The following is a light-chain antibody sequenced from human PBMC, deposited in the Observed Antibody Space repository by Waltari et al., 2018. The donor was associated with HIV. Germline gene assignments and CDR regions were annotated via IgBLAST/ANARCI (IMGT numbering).Light chain of an antibody. CDR2: DAT. CDR1: TGTVTSDHH. Sequence: QTVVTQEPSLTVSPGGTVTLTCGSTTGTVTSDHHPYWFQHKPGQAPRTLVYDATDKHSWTPARFSPSFLGGKAALTLTAAQPEDEADYYCLLSYGSVRLFGGGTRLTV. V-gene: IGLV7-46*01. J-gene: IGLJ2*01. CDR3: LLSYGSVRL.